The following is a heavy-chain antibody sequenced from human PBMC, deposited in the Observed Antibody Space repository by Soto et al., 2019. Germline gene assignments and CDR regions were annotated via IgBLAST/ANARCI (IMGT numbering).Heavy chain of an antibody. CDR1: GFTFSSYG. V-gene: IGHV3-30*18. CDR3: AKDSTSLRYDSSGYYSN. Sequence: QVQLVESGGGVVQPGRSLRLSCAASGFTFSSYGMHWVRQAPGKGLEWVAVISYDGSNKYYADSVKGRFTISRDNSKNTLYLQMNSLRAEDTAVYYCAKDSTSLRYDSSGYYSNWGQGTLVTVSS. CDR2: ISYDGSNK. D-gene: IGHD3-22*01. J-gene: IGHJ4*02.